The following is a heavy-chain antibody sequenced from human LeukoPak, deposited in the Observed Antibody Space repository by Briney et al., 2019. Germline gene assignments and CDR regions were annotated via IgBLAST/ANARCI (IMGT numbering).Heavy chain of an antibody. J-gene: IGHJ4*02. CDR1: GGSISSGTYY. V-gene: IGHV4-61*02. Sequence: KPSETLSLTCTVSGGSISSGTYYWNWIRQPAGKGLEWIGRFYNSENTNYNPSLKSRVTISLDTSKNQFSLKLSSVTAADAAVYYCARDDFGIVGFAYWGQGTLVTVSS. CDR3: ARDDFGIVGFAY. D-gene: IGHD2/OR15-2a*01. CDR2: FYNSENT.